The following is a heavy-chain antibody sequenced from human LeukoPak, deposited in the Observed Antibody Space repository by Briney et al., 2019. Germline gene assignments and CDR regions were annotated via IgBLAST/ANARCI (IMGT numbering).Heavy chain of an antibody. J-gene: IGHJ6*02. Sequence: GGSLRLSCAASGFTVSSNYMSWVRQAPGKGLEWVSIIYSGGNTYYADSVKGRFTVSRDNSKNTLSLQMNSLRAEDTAVYFCARGGGLDVWGQGATVTVSS. V-gene: IGHV3-53*01. CDR3: ARGGGLDV. D-gene: IGHD3-16*01. CDR1: GFTVSSNY. CDR2: IYSGGNT.